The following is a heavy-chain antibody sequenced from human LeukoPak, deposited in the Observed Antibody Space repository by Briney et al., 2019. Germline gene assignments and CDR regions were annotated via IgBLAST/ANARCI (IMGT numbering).Heavy chain of an antibody. J-gene: IGHJ4*02. CDR1: GGSIRSYY. Sequence: SETLSLTCTVSGGSIRSYYWSWIRQPPGNGLEWIGHIYYSGTPTTTYNPSLKSRVTISVDTSKNQFSLKLSSVTAADTAVYCCATRKLGNDYWGQGTLVTVSS. D-gene: IGHD7-27*01. CDR3: ATRKLGNDY. V-gene: IGHV4-59*01. CDR2: IYYSGTPTT.